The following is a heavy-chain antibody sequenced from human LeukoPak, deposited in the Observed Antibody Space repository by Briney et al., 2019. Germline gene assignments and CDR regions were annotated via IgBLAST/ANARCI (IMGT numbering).Heavy chain of an antibody. CDR3: ARGGGSIVGATSSWFDP. Sequence: SETLSLTCAVYGGSFSGYYWSWIRQPPGKGLEWIGEINHSGSTNYNPSLKSRVTISVDTSKNQFSLKLSSVTAADTAVYYCARGGGSIVGATSSWFDPWGQGTLVTVSS. V-gene: IGHV4-34*01. CDR1: GGSFSGYY. CDR2: INHSGST. D-gene: IGHD1-26*01. J-gene: IGHJ5*02.